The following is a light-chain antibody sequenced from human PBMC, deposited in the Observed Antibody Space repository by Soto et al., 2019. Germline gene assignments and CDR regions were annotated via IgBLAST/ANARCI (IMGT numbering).Light chain of an antibody. CDR2: DTS. CDR3: QQRNSWPPTFT. V-gene: IGKV3-11*01. Sequence: EIVLTQSPATLSVSAGERATLSFMASQSVGSFLAWYQQKPGQAPRLLIYDTSIRATGIPARFSGSGSGTDFTLTISSLEPEDFAVYYCQQRNSWPPTFTFGQGTRLEIK. J-gene: IGKJ5*01. CDR1: QSVGSF.